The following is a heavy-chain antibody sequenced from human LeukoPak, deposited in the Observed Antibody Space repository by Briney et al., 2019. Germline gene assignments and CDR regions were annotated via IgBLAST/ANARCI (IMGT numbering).Heavy chain of an antibody. CDR2: IYTSGST. CDR1: GGSISSYY. V-gene: IGHV4-4*07. J-gene: IGHJ4*02. CDR3: ARGRNVDSSGWLWWGPNFDY. Sequence: SETLSLTCTVSGGSISSYYWSWIRQPAGKGLEWIGRIYTSGSTNYNPSLKSRVTMSVDTSKNQFSLKLSSVTAADTAVYYCARGRNVDSSGWLWWGPNFDYWGQGTLVTVSS. D-gene: IGHD6-19*01.